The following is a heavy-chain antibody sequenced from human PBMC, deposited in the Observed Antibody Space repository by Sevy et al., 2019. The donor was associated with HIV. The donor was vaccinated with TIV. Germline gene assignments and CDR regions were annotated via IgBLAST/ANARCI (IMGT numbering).Heavy chain of an antibody. J-gene: IGHJ4*02. Sequence: GGSLRLSCAASGFTLNNYWMNWVRQAPGKGLEWVANIKQDGSVKYYVDSVKGRFTISRDNARNVVFLQMNSLRVEDTALYYCVRAIAADGSFWGQGTLVTVSS. V-gene: IGHV3-7*01. CDR1: GFTLNNYW. CDR2: IKQDGSVK. CDR3: VRAIAADGSF. D-gene: IGHD6-13*01.